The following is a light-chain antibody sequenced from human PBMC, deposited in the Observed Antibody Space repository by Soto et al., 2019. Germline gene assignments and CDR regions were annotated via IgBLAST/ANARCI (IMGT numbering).Light chain of an antibody. CDR3: QQYGSSPFT. Sequence: EIVLTQSPGTLSLSPGERLTLSCRASQSVTSSYLAWYQHKPGQAPRLLIYGASTKATGTPDRFSGSGSGTDFTLTISRLEPGDFAVYYCQQYGSSPFTFGPGTKVDIK. CDR2: GAS. J-gene: IGKJ3*01. CDR1: QSVTSSY. V-gene: IGKV3-20*01.